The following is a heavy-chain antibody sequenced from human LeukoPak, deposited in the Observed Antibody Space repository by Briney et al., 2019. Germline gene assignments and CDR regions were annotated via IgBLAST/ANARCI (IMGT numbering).Heavy chain of an antibody. V-gene: IGHV1-2*02. CDR2: INPNNGGT. Sequence: ASVKVSCKASGYTFTGYYMHWVRQAPGQGLEGMGWINPNNGGTNYAQKFQGRVTMTRDTSISTAYMELNRLRSDDTAVYYCARDPYSNYFDYWGQGTLVTVSS. D-gene: IGHD5-18*01. J-gene: IGHJ4*02. CDR1: GYTFTGYY. CDR3: ARDPYSNYFDY.